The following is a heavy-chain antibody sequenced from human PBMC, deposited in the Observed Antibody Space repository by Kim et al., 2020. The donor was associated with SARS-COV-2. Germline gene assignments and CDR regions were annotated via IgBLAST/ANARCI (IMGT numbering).Heavy chain of an antibody. J-gene: IGHJ4*02. CDR1: GYSFSAYY. Sequence: ASVKVFCEASGYSFSAYYVNWVRQAPGQGLEWMGWINPNTGDTHFAQKFQDRVTMTRDSSTTTAYMELSGLTSDDTGFYYCARDAVSRESRNGPADYWGQGTLVTVSS. CDR3: ARDAVSRESRNGPADY. CDR2: INPNTGDT. V-gene: IGHV1-2*02. D-gene: IGHD6-19*01.